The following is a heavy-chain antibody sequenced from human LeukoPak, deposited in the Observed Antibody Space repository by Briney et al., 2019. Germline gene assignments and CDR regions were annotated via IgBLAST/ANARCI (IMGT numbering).Heavy chain of an antibody. CDR2: IYWDDGK. V-gene: IGHV2-5*02. J-gene: IGHJ4*02. D-gene: IGHD3-22*01. CDR1: GFSLSTTGVG. CDR3: THCYDSSGYYAYFDY. Sequence: SGPTLVNPTQTLTLTFTFSGFSLSTTGVGVGWIRQPPGKALEWLALIYWDDGKRYSPSLKSRLTITKDTSKNQVVLRMTNMDPVDTATYYCTHCYDSSGYYAYFDYWGQGILVTVSS.